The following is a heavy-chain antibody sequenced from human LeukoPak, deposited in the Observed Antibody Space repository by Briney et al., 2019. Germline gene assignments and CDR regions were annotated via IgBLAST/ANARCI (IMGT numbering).Heavy chain of an antibody. CDR1: GFTFSSYA. V-gene: IGHV3-23*01. CDR3: AKDVGYCSGGSCYEYFQH. D-gene: IGHD2-15*01. CDR2: ISGSGGST. J-gene: IGHJ1*01. Sequence: PGGSLRLSCAASGFTFSSYAMSWVRQAPGKGLEWVSAISGSGGSTYYADSVKGRFTISRDNSKNTLYLQMNSLRAEDTAVCYCAKDVGYCSGGSCYEYFQHWGQGTLVTVSS.